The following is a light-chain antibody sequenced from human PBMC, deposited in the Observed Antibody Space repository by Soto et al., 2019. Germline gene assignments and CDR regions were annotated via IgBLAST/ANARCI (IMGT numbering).Light chain of an antibody. CDR2: GAS. Sequence: EIVLTQSPGTLSLSPGERATLSCRASHSVGSSHLAWYQQKPGQAPRLLIYGASSRATGVPDRFSGSGSGTDFTLTISRREPEDSAVYYCQQYVGWTFGQGTKVEIK. CDR1: HSVGSSH. J-gene: IGKJ1*01. CDR3: QQYVGWT. V-gene: IGKV3-20*01.